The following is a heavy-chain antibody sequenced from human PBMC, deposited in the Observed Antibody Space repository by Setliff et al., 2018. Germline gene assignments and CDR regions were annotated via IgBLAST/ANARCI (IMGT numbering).Heavy chain of an antibody. V-gene: IGHV3-23*03. J-gene: IGHJ4*02. CDR3: AKGCHAGCFWSDC. Sequence: PGGSLRLSCAASGFTFSSYGMIWVRQAPGKGLEWVSIIYSGGSSTYYGDSVKGRFTVSRDDSKNTLYLQMNSLRAEDTAVYYCAKGCHAGCFWSDCWGQGTLVTV. CDR1: GFTFSSYG. D-gene: IGHD2-15*01. CDR2: IYSGGSST.